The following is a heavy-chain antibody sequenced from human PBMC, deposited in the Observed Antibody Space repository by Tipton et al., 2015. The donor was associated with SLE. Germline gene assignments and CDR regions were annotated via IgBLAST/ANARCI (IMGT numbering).Heavy chain of an antibody. D-gene: IGHD2-15*01. V-gene: IGHV4-34*01. J-gene: IGHJ5*02. Sequence: TLSLTCAVYGGSFSGYYWNWIRQPPGKGLEWIGEISHGGNTNYNPSLKSRVTISVDTSKNQFSLKLTSVTAADTAVYYCAREGGRTFGAWGQGTLVTVSS. CDR3: AREGGRTFGA. CDR1: GGSFSGYY. CDR2: ISHGGNT.